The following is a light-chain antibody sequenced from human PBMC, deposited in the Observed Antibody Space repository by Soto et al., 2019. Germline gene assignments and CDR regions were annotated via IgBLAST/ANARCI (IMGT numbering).Light chain of an antibody. Sequence: DVQMTQSPSSLSASVGDRVTITCQARQDINNSLNWYQQRPGKPPKLLIYDASNLETGVPSRFSGSGSGTDFSFTITSLQPEDIATYYCQQYENLITFGQGTRLEIK. J-gene: IGKJ5*01. CDR1: QDINNS. CDR2: DAS. V-gene: IGKV1-33*01. CDR3: QQYENLIT.